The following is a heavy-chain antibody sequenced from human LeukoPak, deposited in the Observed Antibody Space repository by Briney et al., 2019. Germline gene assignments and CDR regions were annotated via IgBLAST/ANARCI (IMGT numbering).Heavy chain of an antibody. CDR1: GGSISSYY. J-gene: IGHJ6*02. CDR2: IYYSGST. CDR3: ARVGRRWYGAGYYYGMDV. V-gene: IGHV4-59*01. Sequence: SETLSLTCTVSGGSISSYYWSWIRQPPGKGLEWIGYIYYSGSTNYNPSLKSRVTISVDTSKNQFSLKLGSVTAADTAVYYCARVGRRWYGAGYYYGMDVWGQGTTVTVSS. D-gene: IGHD4-23*01.